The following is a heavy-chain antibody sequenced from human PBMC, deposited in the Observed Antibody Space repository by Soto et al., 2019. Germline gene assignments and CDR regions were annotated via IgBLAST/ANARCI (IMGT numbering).Heavy chain of an antibody. J-gene: IGHJ3*01. CDR2: MSNDGIKK. CDR3: EKDRLRAGGVVPIPLDAFDF. CDR1: GFRFSSFG. D-gene: IGHD2-15*01. Sequence: PGGSLRLSCETCGFRFSSFGIHWVRQAPCKGLEWVAVMSNDGIKKFYADSVKGRFIISRDNPKNTLYLQMYSLRIEDTAVYYCEKDRLRAGGVVPIPLDAFDFWGRGTMVTVSS. V-gene: IGHV3-30*18.